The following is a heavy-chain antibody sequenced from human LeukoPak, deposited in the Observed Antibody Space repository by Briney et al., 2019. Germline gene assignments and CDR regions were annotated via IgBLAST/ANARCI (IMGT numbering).Heavy chain of an antibody. J-gene: IGHJ4*02. D-gene: IGHD4-23*01. CDR1: GFTFSTYT. V-gene: IGHV3-23*01. CDR2: ISGGGGTT. Sequence: GGSLSLSCAASGFTFSTYTMSWVRQAPGKGLEWISMISGGGGTTYYTDSVKGRFTISRDNAKRTVFLQINSLRIEDTAIYYCAKDGAPYGGNSGHPHFDYWGQGTPVTVSP. CDR3: AKDGAPYGGNSGHPHFDY.